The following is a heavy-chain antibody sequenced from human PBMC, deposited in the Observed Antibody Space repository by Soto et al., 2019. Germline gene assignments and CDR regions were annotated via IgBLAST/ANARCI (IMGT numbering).Heavy chain of an antibody. V-gene: IGHV1-69*13. CDR3: ASCIAAAGTVYYYYYGMDV. CDR1: VGTFSSYA. Sequence: SVKVSCKASVGTFSSYAISWVRQAPGQGLEWMGGIIPIFGTANYAQKFQGRVTITADESTSKAYMELSSLRSEDTAVYYCASCIAAAGTVYYYYYGMDVWGQGTTVTVSS. CDR2: IIPIFGTA. J-gene: IGHJ6*02. D-gene: IGHD6-13*01.